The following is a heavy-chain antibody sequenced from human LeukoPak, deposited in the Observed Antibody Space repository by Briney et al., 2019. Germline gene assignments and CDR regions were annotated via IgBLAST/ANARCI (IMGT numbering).Heavy chain of an antibody. CDR2: TSYSGST. J-gene: IGHJ4*02. CDR1: GGSTSIYY. CDR3: ARTARVFDY. V-gene: IGHV4-59*01. D-gene: IGHD2-21*02. Sequence: SETLSLTCTVTGGSTSIYYWSWIRQPPGKGLECIGYTSYSGSTDYSPSLKSRVTISLVTSKNQFSLRLTSVTAADTAVYYCARTARVFDYWGQGILVTVSS.